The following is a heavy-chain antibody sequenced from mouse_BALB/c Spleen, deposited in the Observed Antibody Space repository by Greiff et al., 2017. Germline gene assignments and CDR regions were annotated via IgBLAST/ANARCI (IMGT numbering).Heavy chain of an antibody. CDR3: ARGDDYGFDY. Sequence: EVQRVESGGGLVKPGGSLKLSCAASGFTFSDYYMYWVRQTPEKRLEWVATISDGGSYTYYPDSVKGRFTISRDNAKNNLYLQMSSLKSEDTAMYYCARGDDYGFDYWGQGTTLTVSS. J-gene: IGHJ2*01. D-gene: IGHD2-4*01. V-gene: IGHV5-4*02. CDR2: ISDGGSYT. CDR1: GFTFSDYY.